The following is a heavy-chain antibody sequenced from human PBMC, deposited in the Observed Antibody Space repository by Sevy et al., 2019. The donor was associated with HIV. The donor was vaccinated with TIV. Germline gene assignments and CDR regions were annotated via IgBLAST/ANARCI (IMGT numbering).Heavy chain of an antibody. D-gene: IGHD2-21*01. CDR1: GFTFSSYD. Sequence: GGSLRLSCAASGFTFSSYDMSWVRQAPGKGLEWVSGIRGSGGGTYYADSVKGRFSISRDDSKNMLFVQMNSLRAEDTAVYYCARGRFCGGDCYNDAFDIWGQGTMVTVSS. V-gene: IGHV3-23*01. CDR2: IRGSGGGT. J-gene: IGHJ3*02. CDR3: ARGRFCGGDCYNDAFDI.